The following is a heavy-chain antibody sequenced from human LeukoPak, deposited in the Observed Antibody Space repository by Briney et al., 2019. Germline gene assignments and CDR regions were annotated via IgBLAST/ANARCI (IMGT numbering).Heavy chain of an antibody. CDR2: IKNKIDGGTT. J-gene: IGHJ4*02. D-gene: IGHD3-3*01. V-gene: IGHV3-15*07. CDR1: GFTFSSYS. CDR3: TTLELLPHTPFDY. Sequence: GGSLRLSCAASGFTFSSYSMNWVRKAPGKGLEWVGRIKNKIDGGTTDYAARVKGRFIISRDDSKNTLYMQMNSVKTEDTAVYFCTTLELLPHTPFDYWGQGTLVTVSS.